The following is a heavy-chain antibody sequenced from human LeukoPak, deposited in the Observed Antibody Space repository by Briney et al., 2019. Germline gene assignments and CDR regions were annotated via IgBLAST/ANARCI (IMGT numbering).Heavy chain of an antibody. CDR3: AKGEYSSSWSDFDY. Sequence: PGGSLRLSCAASGFTFDDYAMHWVRQAPGKGLEWVSGISWNSGSIDYADSVKGRFSISRDNAKNSLYLQINSLRPEDTALYYCAKGEYSSSWSDFDYWGQGTLVTVPS. V-gene: IGHV3-9*01. CDR2: ISWNSGSI. D-gene: IGHD6-13*01. J-gene: IGHJ4*02. CDR1: GFTFDDYA.